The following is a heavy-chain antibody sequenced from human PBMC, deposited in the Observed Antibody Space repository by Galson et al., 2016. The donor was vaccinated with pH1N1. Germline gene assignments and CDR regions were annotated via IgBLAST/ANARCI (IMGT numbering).Heavy chain of an antibody. Sequence: SLRLSCAASGSNSDYNMNWVRLAPGKGLEWVSSISGSGGRKHYADSVQGRFIISRDNSKNTMYLQMNSLRAGDTALYFCAKGGYGDYGLDVFDIWGQGTMFIVSS. CDR3: AKGGYGDYGLDVFDI. J-gene: IGHJ3*02. D-gene: IGHD4-17*01. V-gene: IGHV3-23*01. CDR2: ISGSGGRK. CDR1: GSNSDYN.